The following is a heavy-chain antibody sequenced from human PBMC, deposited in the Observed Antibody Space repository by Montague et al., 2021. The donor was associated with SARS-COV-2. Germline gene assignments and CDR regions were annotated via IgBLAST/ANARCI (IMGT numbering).Heavy chain of an antibody. CDR1: GGSISNSSYY. J-gene: IGHJ4*02. V-gene: IGHV4-39*07. CDR2: IYYSGST. Sequence: SETLSLTCTVSGGSISNSSYYWGWIRQPPGKGREWIGSIYYSGSTYYNPTLKSRVTISVDTSKNQVSLKLNSVTAADTAVYYCAGVRQRRISFDYWGQGTLVTVSS. CDR3: AGVRQRRISFDY. D-gene: IGHD6-25*01.